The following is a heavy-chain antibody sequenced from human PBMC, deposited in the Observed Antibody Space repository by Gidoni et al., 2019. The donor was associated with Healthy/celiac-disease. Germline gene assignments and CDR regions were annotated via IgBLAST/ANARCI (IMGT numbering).Heavy chain of an antibody. D-gene: IGHD2-2*01. CDR2: IIPILGIA. CDR3: ARVLQAAATDDAFDI. Sequence: QVQLVQSGAEVKTPGSSVKVSCTSPGGTFSNYTISWLRQAPGQGLEWMGRIIPILGIANYAQKFQGRVTITADKSTSTAYMELSSLRSEDTAVYYCARVLQAAATDDAFDIWGQGTMVTVSS. CDR1: GGTFSNYT. V-gene: IGHV1-69*02. J-gene: IGHJ3*02.